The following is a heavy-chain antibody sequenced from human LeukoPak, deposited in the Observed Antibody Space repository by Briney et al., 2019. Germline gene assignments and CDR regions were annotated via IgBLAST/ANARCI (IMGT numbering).Heavy chain of an antibody. D-gene: IGHD6-13*01. CDR2: ISGSGGST. CDR3: AKITAAGRYYFDY. V-gene: IGHV3-23*01. J-gene: IGHJ4*02. Sequence: PGGSLRLSCAASGFTFSSYAMSWVRQAPGKGLEWVSAISGSGGSTYYADSVKGRFTISRDNSKNTLYLQMNSLTAEDTAVYYCAKITAAGRYYFDYWGQGTLVTVSS. CDR1: GFTFSSYA.